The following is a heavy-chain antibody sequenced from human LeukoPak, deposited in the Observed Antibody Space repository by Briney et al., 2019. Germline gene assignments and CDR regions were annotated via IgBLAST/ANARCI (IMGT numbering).Heavy chain of an antibody. CDR3: ARDYDSSGYYPTPDAFDI. CDR2: IKQDGSEK. D-gene: IGHD3-22*01. V-gene: IGHV3-7*01. Sequence: GGSLRLSCAASGFTFSSYWMSWVRQAPGKGLEWVANIKQDGSEKYYVDSVKGRFTISRDNAKNSLYLQMNSLRAEDTAVYYCARDYDSSGYYPTPDAFDIWGQGTMVTVSS. CDR1: GFTFSSYW. J-gene: IGHJ3*02.